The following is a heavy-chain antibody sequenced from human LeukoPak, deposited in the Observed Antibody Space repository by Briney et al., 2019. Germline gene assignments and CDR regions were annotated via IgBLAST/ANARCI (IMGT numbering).Heavy chain of an antibody. D-gene: IGHD4-11*01. CDR2: ISPSGVRT. CDR1: GFTFSSYA. J-gene: IGHJ4*02. CDR3: AKTPPRENSNYFDY. Sequence: HAGGSLRLSCAASGFTFSSYAISWVRRAPGKGLEWVSAISPSGVRTYYADSVKGRFTISRDNSKNTLYLQMNSLRAEDTAVYYCAKTPPRENSNYFDYWGQGTLVTVSS. V-gene: IGHV3-23*01.